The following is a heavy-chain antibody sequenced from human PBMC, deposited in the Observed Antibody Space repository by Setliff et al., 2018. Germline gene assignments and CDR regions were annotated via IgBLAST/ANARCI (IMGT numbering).Heavy chain of an antibody. CDR3: VRDDADNYDAFDN. J-gene: IGHJ3*02. Sequence: GGSLRLSCAASGFSFSDYSMTWIRQAPGKGLEWISAIVGNGVYTNYADSVKGRFTISRDNAKRSLYLQMNGLRADDTGVYYCVRDDADNYDAFDNWGQGTLVTVSS. D-gene: IGHD3-22*01. CDR2: IVGNGVYT. CDR1: GFSFSDYS. V-gene: IGHV3-11*06.